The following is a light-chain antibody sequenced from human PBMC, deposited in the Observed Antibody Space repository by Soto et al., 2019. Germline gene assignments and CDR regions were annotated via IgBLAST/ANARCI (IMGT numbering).Light chain of an antibody. CDR1: SSNIGAGYD. J-gene: IGLJ2*01. Sequence: QSVLTQPPSVSGAPGQRVTISCTGSSSNIGAGYDVHWYQQLPGTAPKLLIYGNSNRPSGVPDRFSGSKSGTSASLAITGLQGEDGADYYCQAYDSSLSGYVVFGGGTQLTLL. CDR2: GNS. V-gene: IGLV1-40*01. CDR3: QAYDSSLSGYVV.